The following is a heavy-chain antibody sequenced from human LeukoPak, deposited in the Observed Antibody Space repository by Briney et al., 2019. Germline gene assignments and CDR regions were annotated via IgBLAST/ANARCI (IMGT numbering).Heavy chain of an antibody. Sequence: SGGSLRLSCAASGFTFSSYWMSWVRQAPGKGLEWVANIKQDGSEKNYMDSVKGRFTISRDNAKNSLYLQMNSLRAEDTAVYYCARDWPTIAAAGTIPEYFQHWGQGTLVTVSS. CDR3: ARDWPTIAAAGTIPEYFQH. CDR2: IKQDGSEK. D-gene: IGHD6-13*01. V-gene: IGHV3-7*01. CDR1: GFTFSSYW. J-gene: IGHJ1*01.